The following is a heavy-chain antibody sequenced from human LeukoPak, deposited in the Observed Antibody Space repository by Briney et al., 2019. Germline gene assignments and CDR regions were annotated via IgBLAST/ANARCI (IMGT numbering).Heavy chain of an antibody. V-gene: IGHV3-9*01. CDR2: ISWSSRSI. J-gene: IGHJ4*02. CDR1: GFTFDDYA. D-gene: IGHD3-16*01. Sequence: GGSLRLSCAASGFTFDDYAMHWVRQAPGKGLEWVSGISWSSRSIAYADSVKGRFTISRDNAKNSLYLQMNSVRAEDTAVYYCATDWAWGGFDHWGQGALVTASS. CDR3: ATDWAWGGFDH.